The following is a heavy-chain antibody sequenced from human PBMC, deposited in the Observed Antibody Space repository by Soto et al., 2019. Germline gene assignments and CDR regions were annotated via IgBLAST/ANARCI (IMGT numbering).Heavy chain of an antibody. Sequence: GGSLRLSCAASGFTFRSYAMNWVRQAPGKGLDWVSGISGSGGSSNYADSVKGRFTISRDNSKNTVYLQMNSLRAEDTAVFYCAKGRSSGWTRDGMDAWGQGTTVTVSS. V-gene: IGHV3-23*01. CDR1: GFTFRSYA. J-gene: IGHJ6*02. CDR3: AKGRSSGWTRDGMDA. CDR2: ISGSGGSS. D-gene: IGHD6-19*01.